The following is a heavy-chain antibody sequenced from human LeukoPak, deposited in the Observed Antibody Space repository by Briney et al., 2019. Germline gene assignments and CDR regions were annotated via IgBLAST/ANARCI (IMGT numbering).Heavy chain of an antibody. CDR2: IYSGGST. D-gene: IGHD3-22*01. Sequence: GGSLRLSCAASGFTVSSNYMSWVRQAPGKELEWVSVIYSGGSTYYADSVKGRFTISRDNSKNTLYLQMNSLRAEDTAVYYCARGPGDSSGYYLGYWGQGTLVTVSS. V-gene: IGHV3-53*01. CDR1: GFTVSSNY. CDR3: ARGPGDSSGYYLGY. J-gene: IGHJ4*02.